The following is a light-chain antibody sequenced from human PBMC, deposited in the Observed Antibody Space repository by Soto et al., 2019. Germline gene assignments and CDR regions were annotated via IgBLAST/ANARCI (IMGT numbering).Light chain of an antibody. J-gene: IGKJ1*01. V-gene: IGKV1-5*03. CDR3: QQYESYPLT. CDR1: QSITSW. Sequence: DIQMTQSPSTLSASVGDRVSVTCRASQSITSWLAWYQQKPGKAPKLLIYQASRLESGVPSRFSGSGSGTDFTLTISSLQPDDFATYYCQQYESYPLTFGQGTKVEIK. CDR2: QAS.